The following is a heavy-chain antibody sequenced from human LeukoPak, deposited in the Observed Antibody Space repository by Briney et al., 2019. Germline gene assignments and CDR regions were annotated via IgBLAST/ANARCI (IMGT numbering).Heavy chain of an antibody. J-gene: IGHJ4*02. Sequence: GGSLRLSCTASAITFSNSWMSWVRQAPGKGLGGVANIKQDGSETNYVDSVKGRFTISRDNAKNSLFLQMNSLRGEDTGIYYCARHLAGDSLYRHFDYWGQGTLVTVSS. CDR2: IKQDGSET. CDR3: ARHLAGDSLYRHFDY. D-gene: IGHD5/OR15-5a*01. V-gene: IGHV3-7*04. CDR1: AITFSNSW.